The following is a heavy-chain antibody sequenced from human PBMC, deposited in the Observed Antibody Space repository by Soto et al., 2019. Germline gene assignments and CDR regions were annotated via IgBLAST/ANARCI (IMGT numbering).Heavy chain of an antibody. CDR1: GFTFSNYA. J-gene: IGHJ4*02. D-gene: IGHD3-10*01. Sequence: EVELLESGGGLVQPGGSVRLSCAASGFTFSNYAMNWVRQAPGKGLEWVSAMSGSGDSTYYADSLKGRFTISRDNSKNTLYLQMNSLRAEDTGVYYCATSGYESGSYSFDYWGQGTLVTVSS. V-gene: IGHV3-23*01. CDR3: ATSGYESGSYSFDY. CDR2: MSGSGDST.